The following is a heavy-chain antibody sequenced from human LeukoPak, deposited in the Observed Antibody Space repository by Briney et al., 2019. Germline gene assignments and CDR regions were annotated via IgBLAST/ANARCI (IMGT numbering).Heavy chain of an antibody. CDR1: GYTFTGYY. CDR3: ARDARLGGSGYSYGYQGNY. J-gene: IGHJ4*02. CDR2: INPNSGGT. V-gene: IGHV1-2*02. Sequence: ASVKVSCKASGYTFTGYYMHWVRQAPGQGLEWMGWINPNSGGTNYAQKFQGRVTMTRDTSISTAYMELSRLRSDDTAVYYCARDARLGGSGYSYGYQGNYWGQGTLVTVSS. D-gene: IGHD5-18*01.